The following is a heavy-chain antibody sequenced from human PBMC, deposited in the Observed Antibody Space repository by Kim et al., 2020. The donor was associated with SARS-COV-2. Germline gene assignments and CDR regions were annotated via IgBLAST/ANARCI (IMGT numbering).Heavy chain of an antibody. CDR3: ARETMGYYDSSGYPYYYGMDV. J-gene: IGHJ6*02. V-gene: IGHV4-59*01. D-gene: IGHD3-22*01. CDR2: IYYSGST. Sequence: SETLSLTCTVSGGSISSYYWSWIRQPPGKGLEWIGYIYYSGSTNYNPSLKSRVTISVDTSKNQFSLKLSSVTAADTAVYYRARETMGYYDSSGYPYYYGMDVWGQGTTVTVSS. CDR1: GGSISSYY.